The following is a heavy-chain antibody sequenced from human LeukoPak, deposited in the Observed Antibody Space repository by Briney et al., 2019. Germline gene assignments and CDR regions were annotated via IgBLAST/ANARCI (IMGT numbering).Heavy chain of an antibody. Sequence: EASETLSLTCTVSGGSISSYYWSWIRQPPGKGLEWIGYIYYSGSTNYNPSLKSRVTISVDTSKNQFSLKLSSVTAADTAVYYCARSEWFPPAPFDYWGQGTLVTVSS. CDR1: GGSISSYY. D-gene: IGHD3-3*01. CDR2: IYYSGST. CDR3: ARSEWFPPAPFDY. V-gene: IGHV4-59*01. J-gene: IGHJ4*02.